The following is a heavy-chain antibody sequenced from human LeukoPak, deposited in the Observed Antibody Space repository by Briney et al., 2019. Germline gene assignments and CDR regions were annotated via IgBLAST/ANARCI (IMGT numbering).Heavy chain of an antibody. J-gene: IGHJ4*02. CDR3: TRGVRGFSGSDSIVDYFDY. CDR1: RAGISAYY. D-gene: IGHD5-12*01. V-gene: IGHV4-59*01. Sequence: PSETLSLTCRVSRAGISAYYWGWIRQPPGKGLEWIGHFSFSGSSKYNPSLKSRVTLSFDVFRKDLTQTMTSVTAANTAVYFCTRGVRGFSGSDSIVDYFDYWGQGTLVTVSS. CDR2: FSFSGSS.